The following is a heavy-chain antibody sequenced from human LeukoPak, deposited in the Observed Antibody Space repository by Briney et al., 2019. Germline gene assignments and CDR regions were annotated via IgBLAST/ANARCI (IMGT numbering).Heavy chain of an antibody. CDR2: IYHSGST. Sequence: SETLSLTCAVSGGSISSGGYSWSWIRQPPGKGLEWIGYIYHSGSTYYNPSLRSRVTISVDRSKNQFSLKLSSVTAADTAVYYCARVGYSYGYFDYWGQGTLVTVSS. CDR1: GGSISSGGYS. D-gene: IGHD5-18*01. J-gene: IGHJ4*02. CDR3: ARVGYSYGYFDY. V-gene: IGHV4-30-2*01.